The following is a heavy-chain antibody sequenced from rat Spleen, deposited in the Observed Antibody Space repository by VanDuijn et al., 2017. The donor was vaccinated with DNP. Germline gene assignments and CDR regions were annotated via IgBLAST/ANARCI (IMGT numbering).Heavy chain of an antibody. D-gene: IGHD1-11*01. CDR2: INSAGST. CDR1: GYSITSNY. Sequence: EVQLQESGPGLVKPSQSLSLTCSVTGYSITSNYWGWIRQFPGNKLEWMGYINSAGSTNYNPSLKSRISITRDTSKNQFFLQVNSVTTEDTATYYCARMHYGCDNWGQGVLVTVSS. J-gene: IGHJ2*01. V-gene: IGHV3-3*01. CDR3: ARMHYGCDN.